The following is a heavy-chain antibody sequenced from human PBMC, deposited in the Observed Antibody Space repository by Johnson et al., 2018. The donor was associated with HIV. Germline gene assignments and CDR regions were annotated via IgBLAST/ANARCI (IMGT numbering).Heavy chain of an antibody. J-gene: IGHJ3*02. Sequence: QMQLVESGGSLVKPGGSLRLSCVASGFTFSSYGMNWVRQAPGKGLEWVAVISYDGSDKYYADSVKGRFTISRENAKNSLYLQMNSLRAGDTAVYYCARVLGTSDAFDIWGQGTMVTVSS. CDR2: ISYDGSDK. CDR3: ARVLGTSDAFDI. CDR1: GFTFSSYG. D-gene: IGHD1-1*01. V-gene: IGHV3-30*03.